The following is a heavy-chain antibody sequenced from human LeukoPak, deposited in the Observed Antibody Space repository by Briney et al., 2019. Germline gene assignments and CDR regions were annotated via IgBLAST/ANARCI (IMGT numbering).Heavy chain of an antibody. CDR1: GFTFSSYA. CDR2: ISGSGGST. D-gene: IGHD5-24*01. V-gene: IGHV3-23*01. CDR3: AKDPEVERWLQYGPGY. J-gene: IGHJ4*02. Sequence: PGGSLRLSCAASGFTFSSYAMSWVRQAPGKGLEWVSAISGSGGSTYYADSVKGRFTISRDNSKNTLYLQMNSLRAEDTAVYYCAKDPEVERWLQYGPGYWGQGTLVTVSS.